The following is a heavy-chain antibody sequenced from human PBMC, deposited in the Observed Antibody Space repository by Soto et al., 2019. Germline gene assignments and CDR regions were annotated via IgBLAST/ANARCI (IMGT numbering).Heavy chain of an antibody. CDR3: ARRDSSTHYRD. CDR2: IYYSGST. CDR1: GGSISSSSYY. Sequence: QLQLQESGPGLVKPSETLSLTCTVSGGSISSSSYYWGWIRQPPGKGLEWIGSIYYSGSTYYNPSLKSRVTISVDTSKNQFSLKLSSVTAADTAVYYCARRDSSTHYRDCGQGTLVTVSS. V-gene: IGHV4-39*01. D-gene: IGHD2-15*01. J-gene: IGHJ4*02.